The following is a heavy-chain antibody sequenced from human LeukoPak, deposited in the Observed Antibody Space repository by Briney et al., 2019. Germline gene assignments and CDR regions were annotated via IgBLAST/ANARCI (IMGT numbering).Heavy chain of an antibody. CDR3: ARLVSSSSSFDY. V-gene: IGHV4-38-2*02. CDR2: IYHSGST. CDR1: GYSISSGYY. J-gene: IGHJ4*02. D-gene: IGHD6-13*01. Sequence: SETLSLTCTVSGYSISSGYYWGWIRQPPGKGLEWIGSIYHSGSTYYNPSLKSRVTISVDTSKNQFSLKLSSVTAADTAVYYCARLVSSSSSFDYWGQGTLVTVSS.